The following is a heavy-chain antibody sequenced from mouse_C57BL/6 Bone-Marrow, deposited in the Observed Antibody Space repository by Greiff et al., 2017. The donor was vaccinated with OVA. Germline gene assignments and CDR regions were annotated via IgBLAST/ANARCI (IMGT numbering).Heavy chain of an antibody. Sequence: VKLVESGAELVKPGASVKMSCKASGYTFTSYWITWVKQRPGQGLEWIGDIYPGSGSTNYNEKFKSKATLTVDTSSSTAYMQLSSLTSEDSAVYYCARFGPFDYWGQGTTLTVSS. CDR3: ARFGPFDY. CDR1: GYTFTSYW. J-gene: IGHJ2*01. CDR2: IYPGSGST. V-gene: IGHV1-55*01.